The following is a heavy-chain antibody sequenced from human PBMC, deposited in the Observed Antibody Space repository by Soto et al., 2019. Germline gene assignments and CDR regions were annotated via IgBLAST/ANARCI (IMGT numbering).Heavy chain of an antibody. V-gene: IGHV4-4*02. Sequence: QVQLQESGPGLVKPSGTLSLTCAVSGGSISSSNWWSWVRQPPGKGLEWIGEIYHSGSTNYNPSLKCRVTISVDKSKNQFSLKLSSVTAADTAVYYCARAPASIAAAGMIDYWGQGTLVTVSS. CDR2: IYHSGST. CDR1: GGSISSSNW. J-gene: IGHJ4*02. D-gene: IGHD6-13*01. CDR3: ARAPASIAAAGMIDY.